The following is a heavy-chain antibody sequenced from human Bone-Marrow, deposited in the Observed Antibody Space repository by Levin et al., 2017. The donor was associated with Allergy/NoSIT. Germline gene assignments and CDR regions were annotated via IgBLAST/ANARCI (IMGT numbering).Heavy chain of an antibody. V-gene: IGHV4-38-2*02. CDR1: GDSISSGYF. Sequence: SETLSLTCNVSGDSISSGYFWGWIRQPPGKELEWIGSIYHSGTTHYNPSLKSRVTISVDTAKNQFSLKFKSVTAADTAVYYCARESHTWMATTPFVYWGQGTLLTVSS. D-gene: IGHD5-24*01. CDR2: IYHSGTT. CDR3: ARESHTWMATTPFVY. J-gene: IGHJ4*02.